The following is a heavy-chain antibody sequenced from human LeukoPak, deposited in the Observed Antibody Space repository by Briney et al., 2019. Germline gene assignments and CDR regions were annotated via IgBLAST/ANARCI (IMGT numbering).Heavy chain of an antibody. CDR2: IYHSGST. J-gene: IGHJ4*02. CDR3: ARQAGGY. Sequence: SETLSLTCTVSGYSISSGYFWGWIRQPPGKGLEWIGSIYHSGSTSYNPSLKSRLTISVDTSKNQFSLKLNSVTAADTAVYYCARQAGGYWGQGTLVTVSS. V-gene: IGHV4-38-2*02. CDR1: GYSISSGYF. D-gene: IGHD6-13*01.